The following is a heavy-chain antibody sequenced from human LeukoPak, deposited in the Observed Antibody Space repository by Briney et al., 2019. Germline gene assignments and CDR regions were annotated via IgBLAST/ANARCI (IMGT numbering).Heavy chain of an antibody. Sequence: SVKVSCKASGFTFTSSAMQWVRQARGQRLEWMGRIIPIFGTANYAQKFQGRVTITTDESTSTAYMELSSLRSEDTAVYYCARRRESSGLIFDYWGQGTLVTVSS. CDR3: ARRRESSGLIFDY. D-gene: IGHD6-19*01. CDR2: IIPIFGTA. CDR1: GFTFTSSA. V-gene: IGHV1-69*05. J-gene: IGHJ4*02.